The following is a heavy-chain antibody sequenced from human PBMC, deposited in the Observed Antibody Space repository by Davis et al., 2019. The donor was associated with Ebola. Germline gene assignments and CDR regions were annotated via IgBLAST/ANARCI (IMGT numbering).Heavy chain of an antibody. CDR1: GFTFYIHA. D-gene: IGHD6-19*01. Sequence: PGGSLRLSCAASGFTFYIHAMTWVRQAPGKGLEWVSSITGGGDYTYYADSVRGRFSISRDNSKNTLYLQMNSLRTEDAAVYYCAASSPAVSGPFDYWGRGTLVTVSS. V-gene: IGHV3-23*01. CDR2: ITGGGDYT. J-gene: IGHJ4*02. CDR3: AASSPAVSGPFDY.